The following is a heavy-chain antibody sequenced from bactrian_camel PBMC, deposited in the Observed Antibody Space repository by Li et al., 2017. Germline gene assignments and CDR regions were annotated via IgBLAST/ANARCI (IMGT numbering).Heavy chain of an antibody. V-gene: IGHV3S53*01. CDR1: DFSRYY. J-gene: IGHJ4*01. Sequence: QVQLVESGGGSVEAGESLRLSCVGSDFSRYYMGWFRRLPGQEREGVAAIAGDGRTDYADSVKGRFTISRDGAKNIIALQMHSLKPEDTAMYYCAAEEFRCCVGGGYCYGIVVDYGYRTQGTQVTVS. D-gene: IGHD2*01. CDR3: AAEEFRCCVGGGYCYGIVVDYGY. CDR2: IAGDGRT.